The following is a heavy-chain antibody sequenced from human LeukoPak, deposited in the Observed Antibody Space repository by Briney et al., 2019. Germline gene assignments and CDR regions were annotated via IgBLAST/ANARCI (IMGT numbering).Heavy chain of an antibody. Sequence: PSETLSLTCAVSGYSISSGYYWGWIRQPPGKGLEWIGSIYHSGSTYYNPSLKSRVTISVDTSKNQFSLKLGSVTAADTAVYYCARGEMITFGGVIVIPVGAFDIWGQGTMVTVSS. J-gene: IGHJ3*02. CDR1: GYSISSGYY. D-gene: IGHD3-16*02. V-gene: IGHV4-38-2*01. CDR3: ARGEMITFGGVIVIPVGAFDI. CDR2: IYHSGST.